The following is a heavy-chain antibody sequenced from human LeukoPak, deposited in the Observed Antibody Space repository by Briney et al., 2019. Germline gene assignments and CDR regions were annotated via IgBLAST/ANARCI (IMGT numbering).Heavy chain of an antibody. CDR3: ARGGMVVVIFGVVRGYYMDV. D-gene: IGHD3-3*01. Sequence: GASVKVSCKASGYTFTSYGISWVRQAPGQGLEWMGIINPSGGSTSYAQKFQGRVTMTRDMSTSTVYMELSSLRSEDTAVYYCARGGMVVVIFGVVRGYYMDVWGKGTTVTVSS. CDR2: INPSGGST. CDR1: GYTFTSYG. J-gene: IGHJ6*03. V-gene: IGHV1-46*01.